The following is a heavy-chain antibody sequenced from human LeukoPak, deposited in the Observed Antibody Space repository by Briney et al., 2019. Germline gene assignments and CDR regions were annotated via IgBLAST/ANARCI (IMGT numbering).Heavy chain of an antibody. D-gene: IGHD3-10*01. Sequence: PGRSLRLSCAASGFTFDDYAMHWVRQAPGKGLEWVSGISWNSGSIGYADSVKGRFTISRDNAKNSLYLQMNSLRAEDTALYYCAKDIYGSGSDFDYWGQGTLVTVSS. CDR3: AKDIYGSGSDFDY. CDR2: ISWNSGSI. J-gene: IGHJ4*02. CDR1: GFTFDDYA. V-gene: IGHV3-9*01.